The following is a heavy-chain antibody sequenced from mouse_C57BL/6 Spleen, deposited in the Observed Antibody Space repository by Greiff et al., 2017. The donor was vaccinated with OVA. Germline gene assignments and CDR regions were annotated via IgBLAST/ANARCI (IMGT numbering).Heavy chain of an antibody. J-gene: IGHJ2*01. CDR1: GYTFTDYY. CDR2: INPYNGGT. CDR3: ARNLIYYDYDGYFDY. D-gene: IGHD2-4*01. Sequence: EVQLQQSGPVLVKPGASVKMSCKASGYTFTDYYMNWVKQSHGKSLEWIGVINPYNGGTSYNQKFKGKATLTVDKSSSTAYMELNSLTSEDSAVYYCARNLIYYDYDGYFDYWGQGTTLTVSS. V-gene: IGHV1-19*01.